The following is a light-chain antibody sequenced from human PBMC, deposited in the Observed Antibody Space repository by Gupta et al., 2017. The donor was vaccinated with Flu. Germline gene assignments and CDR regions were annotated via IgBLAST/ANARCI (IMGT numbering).Light chain of an antibody. CDR2: ENN. V-gene: IGLV1-51*02. J-gene: IGLJ2*01. CDR3: GTWESSRTVSGV. Sequence: QSVLTQPPSVSAAPGQKVSISCSGSSSNIGSKYVSWYQQFPGTPPKLIIYENNKLPSGMPDRFSGAKSGTSATLAITGLQTEDEADYYCGTWESSRTVSGVFGGGTKLTVL. CDR1: SSNIGSKY.